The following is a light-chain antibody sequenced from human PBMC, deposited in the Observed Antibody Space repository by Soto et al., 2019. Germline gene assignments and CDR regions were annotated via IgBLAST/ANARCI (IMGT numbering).Light chain of an antibody. CDR3: QQYYSTPGT. J-gene: IGKJ1*01. CDR1: QSISSY. CDR2: AAS. Sequence: ILMTQSPFCLYASIGDIVTIPCRASQSISSYLNWYQQIAGKAPKLLIYAASNLQSGVPDRFSGSGSGTDFTLTISSLQAEDVAVYYCQQYYSTPGTFGQGTKVDI. V-gene: IGKV1-39*01.